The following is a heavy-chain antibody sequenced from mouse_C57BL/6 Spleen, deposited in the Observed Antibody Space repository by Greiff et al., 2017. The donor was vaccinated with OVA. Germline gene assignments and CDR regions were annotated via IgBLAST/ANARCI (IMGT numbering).Heavy chain of an antibody. J-gene: IGHJ2*01. Sequence: QVQLQQPGAELVRPGSPVKLSCKASGYTFTSYWMHWVKQRPIQGLEWIGNIDPSDSETHYNQKFKDKATLTVDKSSSTAYMQLSSLTSEDSAVYYCAREALYYGNYDFDYWGQGTTLTVSS. CDR1: GYTFTSYW. V-gene: IGHV1-52*01. D-gene: IGHD2-1*01. CDR2: IDPSDSET. CDR3: AREALYYGNYDFDY.